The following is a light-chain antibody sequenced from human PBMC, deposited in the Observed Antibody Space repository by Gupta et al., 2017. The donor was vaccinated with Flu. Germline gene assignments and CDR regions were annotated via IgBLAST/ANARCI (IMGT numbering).Light chain of an antibody. CDR3: RRHYRYPWT. Sequence: IQMTQSTSSLPAPVRDRVTITCRARHGIRHDLAWYQQKPGKALKRLTYAASSLQSGVPSRFSGSGSGTEFSLTISSLQTEDFATYYCRRHYRYPWTFGQGTKVEIK. V-gene: IGKV1-17*01. J-gene: IGKJ1*01. CDR1: HGIRHD. CDR2: AAS.